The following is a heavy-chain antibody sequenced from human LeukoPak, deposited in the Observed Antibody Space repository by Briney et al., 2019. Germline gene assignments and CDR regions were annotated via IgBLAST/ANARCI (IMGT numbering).Heavy chain of an antibody. CDR3: AKDVDTAMATGGY. V-gene: IGHV3-7*03. D-gene: IGHD5-18*01. CDR2: IKQDGSEK. Sequence: TGGSLRLSCAASGFTFSSYWMSWVRQAPGKGLEWVANIKQDGSEKNYVDSVKGRFTISRDNAKNSLYLQMNSLRAEDTAVYYCAKDVDTAMATGGYWGQGTLVTVSS. CDR1: GFTFSSYW. J-gene: IGHJ4*02.